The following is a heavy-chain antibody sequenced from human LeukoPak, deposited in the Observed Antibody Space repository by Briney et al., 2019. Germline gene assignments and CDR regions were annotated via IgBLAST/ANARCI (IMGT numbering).Heavy chain of an antibody. V-gene: IGHV7-4-1*02. CDR2: INTNTGNP. CDR3: AREFTYCSGGSCYSIRFDP. J-gene: IGHJ5*02. Sequence: ASVKVSCKASGYTFTSYVINWVRQAPGQGLEWMGWINTNTGNPTYAQGLTGRFVFSLDTSVSTAYLQISSLKAEDTAVYYCAREFTYCSGGSCYSIRFDPWGQGTLVTVSS. D-gene: IGHD2-15*01. CDR1: GYTFTSYV.